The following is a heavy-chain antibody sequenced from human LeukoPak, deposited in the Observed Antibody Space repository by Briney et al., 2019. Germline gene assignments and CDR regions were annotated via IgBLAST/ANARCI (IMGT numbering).Heavy chain of an antibody. CDR2: ISYDGGNK. V-gene: IGHV3-30*03. CDR3: AAEGRPTVVTFRKGAVDL. J-gene: IGHJ3*01. D-gene: IGHD4-23*01. CDR1: GFTFSSYG. Sequence: GRSLRLSCAASGFTFSSYGMHWVRQAPGKGLEWVAVISYDGGNKSYADSVKGRFTISRDNSKNTLHLQMNSLRAEDTAVYYCAAEGRPTVVTFRKGAVDLWGQGTMVTVSS.